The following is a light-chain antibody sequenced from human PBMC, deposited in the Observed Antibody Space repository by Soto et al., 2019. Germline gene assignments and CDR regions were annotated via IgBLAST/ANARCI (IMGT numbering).Light chain of an antibody. J-gene: IGKJ1*01. Sequence: EIVITQSPATLSVSPGERATLSCRASQSVSSNLAWYQQKPGQAPRLLIYGASTRATGIPARFSGSGSGTEFTLTISSXQSEDFAVYHCQQYNNWPRTFGQGTKVDIK. CDR3: QQYNNWPRT. V-gene: IGKV3-15*01. CDR2: GAS. CDR1: QSVSSN.